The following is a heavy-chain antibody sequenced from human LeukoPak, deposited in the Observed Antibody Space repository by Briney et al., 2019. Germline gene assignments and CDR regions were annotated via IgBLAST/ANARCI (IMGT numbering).Heavy chain of an antibody. CDR3: ARGGGDVIVVVPAANDAFDI. J-gene: IGHJ3*02. CDR2: MSAYNGNT. D-gene: IGHD2-2*01. CDR1: GYTFTSYG. V-gene: IGHV1-18*01. Sequence: ASVKVSCKASGYTFTSYGISWVRQAPGQGLEWMGWMSAYNGNTNYAQKLQGRVTMTTDTSTSTAYMELRSLRSDDTAVYYCARGGGDVIVVVPAANDAFDIWGQGTMVTVSS.